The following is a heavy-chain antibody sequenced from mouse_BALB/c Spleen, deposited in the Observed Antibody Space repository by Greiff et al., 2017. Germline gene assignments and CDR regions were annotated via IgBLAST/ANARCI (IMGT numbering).Heavy chain of an antibody. D-gene: IGHD2-10*01. V-gene: IGHV1-7*01. Sequence: VQLQQSGAELAKPGASVKMSCKASGYTFTSYWMHWVKQRPGQGLEWIGYINPSTGYTEYNQKFKDKATLTADKSSSTAYMQLSSLTSEDSAVYYCARARPYSFAYWGQGTLVTVSS. CDR3: ARARPYSFAY. CDR2: INPSTGYT. J-gene: IGHJ3*01. CDR1: GYTFTSYW.